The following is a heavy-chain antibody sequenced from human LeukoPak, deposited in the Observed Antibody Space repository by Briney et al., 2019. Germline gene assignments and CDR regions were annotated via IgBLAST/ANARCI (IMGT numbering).Heavy chain of an antibody. V-gene: IGHV2-5*02. J-gene: IGHJ4*02. CDR1: GFSLSTSGVG. CDR2: IYWDDDK. D-gene: IGHD3-3*01. Sequence: SGPTLVKPTQTLTLTCTFSGFSLSTSGVGVGWIRRPPGKALEWLALIYWDDDKRYSPSLKSRLTITKDTSKNQVVLTMTNMDPVDTATYYCAHAREWPFPFDYWGQGTLVTVSS. CDR3: AHAREWPFPFDY.